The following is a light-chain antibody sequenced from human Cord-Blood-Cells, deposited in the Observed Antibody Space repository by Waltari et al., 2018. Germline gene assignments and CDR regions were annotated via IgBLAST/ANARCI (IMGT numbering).Light chain of an antibody. Sequence: DIQMTQSPSSLSASVGDRVTITCQASQDISNYLNWYQQKPGKAPKLLIYDASNLETGVPTRFSVSGSGTDFTFTINSLQPEDIATYYCQQYDNLPITFGQGTRLEIK. CDR3: QQYDNLPIT. CDR2: DAS. J-gene: IGKJ5*01. V-gene: IGKV1-33*01. CDR1: QDISNY.